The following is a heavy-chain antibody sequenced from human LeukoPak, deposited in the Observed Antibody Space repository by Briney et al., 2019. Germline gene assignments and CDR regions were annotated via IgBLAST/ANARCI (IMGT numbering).Heavy chain of an antibody. Sequence: SGGSLRLSCAASGFTFSSNYMSWVRQAPGKGLEWVSVIYSGGSTYYADSVKGRFTISRHNSKNTLYLQMNSLRAEDTAVYYCAAHVDTALYYFDYWGQGTLVTVSS. CDR2: IYSGGST. CDR3: AAHVDTALYYFDY. V-gene: IGHV3-53*04. J-gene: IGHJ4*02. CDR1: GFTFSSNY. D-gene: IGHD5-18*01.